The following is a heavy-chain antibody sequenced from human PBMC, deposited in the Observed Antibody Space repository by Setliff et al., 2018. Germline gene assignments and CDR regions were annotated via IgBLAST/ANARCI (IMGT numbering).Heavy chain of an antibody. D-gene: IGHD2-8*01. CDR2: INGYNGNT. CDR1: GYEFNNYG. J-gene: IGHJ4*02. CDR3: SRLVRYCTTTTCQTLSGGEH. V-gene: IGHV1-18*01. Sequence: ASVKVSCKASGYEFNNYGIAWVRQAPGQGLEWMGWINGYNGNTFYAPKLQGRLTMTTDASTATAYMELRSLTSDDTAIYFCSRLVRYCTTTTCQTLSGGEHWGQGTLVTVSS.